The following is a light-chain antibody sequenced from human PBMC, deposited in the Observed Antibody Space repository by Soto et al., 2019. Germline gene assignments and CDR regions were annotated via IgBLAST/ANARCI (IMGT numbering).Light chain of an antibody. J-gene: IGKJ1*01. CDR2: GAS. CDR3: QQYNNWPPGT. V-gene: IGKV3-15*01. CDR1: QTVSSN. Sequence: EFVLTQSPGTLSLSPGERATLSCRASQTVSSNLAWYQQKPGQAPRLLIYGASTRATGIPARFSGSGSGTEFTLAISSLQSEDFAVYYCQQYNNWPPGTFGQGTKVDIK.